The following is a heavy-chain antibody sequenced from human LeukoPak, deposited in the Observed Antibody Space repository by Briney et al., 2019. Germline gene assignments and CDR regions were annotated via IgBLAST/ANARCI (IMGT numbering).Heavy chain of an antibody. D-gene: IGHD3-10*01. CDR1: GGSFSGYY. CDR3: TKSDGYGLIRI. J-gene: IGHJ3*02. Sequence: SETLSLTCAVYGGSFSGYYWSWIRQPPGKGLEWIGEINHSGSTNYNPSLKSRVTISVDTSKNQFSLTVISMTAADTAAYYCTKSDGYGLIRICGRGTMVTVSS. CDR2: INHSGST. V-gene: IGHV4-34*03.